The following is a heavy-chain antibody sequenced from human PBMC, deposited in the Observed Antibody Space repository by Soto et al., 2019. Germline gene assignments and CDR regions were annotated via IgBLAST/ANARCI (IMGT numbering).Heavy chain of an antibody. J-gene: IGHJ3*02. CDR2: IYPGDSDT. CDR3: ARHVSYSGLDAFDI. V-gene: IGHV5-51*01. CDR1: GYGFTSYW. D-gene: IGHD5-12*01. Sequence: PGDLLKISCKGSGYGFTSYWIGLVRQMPGKGLEWMGIIYPGDSDTRYSPSFQGQVTISADKSISTAYLQWSSLKASDTAMYYCARHVSYSGLDAFDIWGQGTMVTVSS.